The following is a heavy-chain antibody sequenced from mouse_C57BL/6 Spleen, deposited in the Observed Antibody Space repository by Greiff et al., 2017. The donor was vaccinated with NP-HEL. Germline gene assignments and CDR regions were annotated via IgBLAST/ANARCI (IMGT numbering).Heavy chain of an antibody. CDR3: ASSRPYYYGSSPFDY. Sequence: VQLQQSGAELVMPGASVKLSCKASGYTFTSYWMHWVKQRPGQGIEWIGEIDPSDSYTNYNQKFKGKSTLTVDKSSSTAYMQLSSLTSEDSAVYYCASSRPYYYGSSPFDYWGQGTTLTVSS. D-gene: IGHD1-1*01. CDR1: GYTFTSYW. J-gene: IGHJ2*01. CDR2: IDPSDSYT. V-gene: IGHV1-69*01.